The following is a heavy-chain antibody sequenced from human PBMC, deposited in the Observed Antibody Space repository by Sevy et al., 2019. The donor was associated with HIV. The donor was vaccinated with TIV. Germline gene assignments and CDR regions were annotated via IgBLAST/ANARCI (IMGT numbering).Heavy chain of an antibody. D-gene: IGHD6-13*01. CDR3: AKYSNLRFFDY. Sequence: GGSLRLSCAASGLTFTNAWMSWVRQTPGKGLEWVGLIKSKADGGTTDYAAPAKGRFTISRDDSKKMLFLQMDSLKTEDTAVYYCAKYSNLRFFDYWGQGTPVTVSS. CDR2: IKSKADGGTT. J-gene: IGHJ4*02. CDR1: GLTFTNAW. V-gene: IGHV3-15*01.